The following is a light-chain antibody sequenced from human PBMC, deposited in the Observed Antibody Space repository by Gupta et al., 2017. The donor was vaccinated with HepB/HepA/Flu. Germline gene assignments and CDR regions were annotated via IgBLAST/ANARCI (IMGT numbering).Light chain of an antibody. V-gene: IGLV2-14*01. J-gene: IGLJ2*01. Sequence: HSALPQPASVSASPPHSVTIAGTGTSSDIGAYNDVSWEQQDACKVRKLIIYEVTNRPAGISQRFSASEAGNTASPTISGLQAEEEADYYCGAYTTSDTVVFGGGTKLTVL. CDR1: SSDIGAYND. CDR2: EVT. CDR3: GAYTTSDTVV.